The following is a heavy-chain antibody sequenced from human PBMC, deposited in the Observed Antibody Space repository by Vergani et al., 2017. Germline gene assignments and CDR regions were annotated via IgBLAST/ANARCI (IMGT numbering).Heavy chain of an antibody. CDR3: AKAGELEGSGWWPYYFDY. V-gene: IGHV1-46*01. CDR2: INTSGGST. CDR1: GYTFTSYY. J-gene: IGHJ4*02. D-gene: IGHD6-19*01. Sequence: QVQLVQSGAEVKKPGASVKVSCKSSGYTFTSYYMHWVRQAPGQGLEWMGIINTSGGSTSYAQKFQGRGTMTSDTSTSTVYMELSSLRSEDTAVDYCAKAGELEGSGWWPYYFDYWGQGTLVTVSS.